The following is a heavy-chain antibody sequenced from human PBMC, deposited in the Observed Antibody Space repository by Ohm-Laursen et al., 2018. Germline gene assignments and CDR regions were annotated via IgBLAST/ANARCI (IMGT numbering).Heavy chain of an antibody. J-gene: IGHJ6*02. D-gene: IGHD3-3*01. V-gene: IGHV3-13*01. CDR2: IGTAGDT. CDR3: AREVSDDLGYSGMDV. CDR1: GFTFSSYD. Sequence: SLRLSFTAAGFTFSSYDLHWLRQATGKGLEWVSAIGTAGDTYYPGSVKGRFTISRENAKNSLDLQMNSLRAGDTAVYYCAREVSDDLGYSGMDVWGQGTTVTVSS.